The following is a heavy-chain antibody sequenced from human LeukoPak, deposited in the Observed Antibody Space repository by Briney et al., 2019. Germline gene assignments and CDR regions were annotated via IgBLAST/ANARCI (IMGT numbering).Heavy chain of an antibody. J-gene: IGHJ3*02. V-gene: IGHV4-31*03. D-gene: IGHD2-15*01. CDR1: GGSISSGGYY. CDR2: IYYSGST. CDR3: ARVGAGYCSGGSCYGAHTFDI. Sequence: SETLSLTCTVSGGSISSGGYYWSWIRQHPGTGLEWIGYIYYSGSTYYNPSLKSRVTISVDTSKNQFSLKLSSVTAADTAVYYCARVGAGYCSGGSCYGAHTFDIWGQGTMVTVSS.